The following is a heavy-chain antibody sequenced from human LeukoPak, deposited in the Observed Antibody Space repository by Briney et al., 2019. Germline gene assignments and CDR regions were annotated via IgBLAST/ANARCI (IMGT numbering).Heavy chain of an antibody. D-gene: IGHD3-22*01. Sequence: GGSLRLSCAASGFSFSTYWMNWVRQAPGKGLEWVSYISSSSSTIYYADSVKGRFTISRDNAKNSLYLQMNSLRAEDTAVYYCARGAYYYEDWGQGTLVTVSS. J-gene: IGHJ4*02. CDR2: ISSSSSTI. CDR3: ARGAYYYED. CDR1: GFSFSTYW. V-gene: IGHV3-48*01.